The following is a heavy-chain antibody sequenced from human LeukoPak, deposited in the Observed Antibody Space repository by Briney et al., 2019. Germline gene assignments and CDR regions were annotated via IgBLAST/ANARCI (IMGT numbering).Heavy chain of an antibody. J-gene: IGHJ5*02. CDR2: IIPIFGTA. Sequence: SVKVSCKASGGTFSSYAISWVRQAPGQGLEWMGGIIPIFGTANYAQRFQGRVTITTDESTSTAYMELSSLRSEDTAVYYCARGRLVPAANWFDPWGQGTLVTVSS. CDR1: GGTFSSYA. V-gene: IGHV1-69*05. CDR3: ARGRLVPAANWFDP. D-gene: IGHD2-2*01.